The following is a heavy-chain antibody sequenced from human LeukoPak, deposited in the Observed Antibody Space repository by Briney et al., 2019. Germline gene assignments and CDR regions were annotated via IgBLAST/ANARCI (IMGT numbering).Heavy chain of an antibody. J-gene: IGHJ5*02. CDR2: IYGSRST. Sequence: SESLSLTCTVSGGSISSYCWSCIRQPPGKGLERIGNIYGSRSTNYNHSLKSRVTLSVHTSKNQFSLKLSSVTAADTAVYYCAREGTSGTHLNWFDPWGQGTLVTVSS. V-gene: IGHV4-59*01. D-gene: IGHD2-2*01. CDR3: AREGTSGTHLNWFDP. CDR1: GGSISSYC.